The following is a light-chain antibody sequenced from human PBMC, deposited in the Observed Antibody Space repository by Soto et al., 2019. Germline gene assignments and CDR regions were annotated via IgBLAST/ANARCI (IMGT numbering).Light chain of an antibody. Sequence: QSALTQPPSASGSPGQSVTISCTGTSSDIGAYDFVSWYQRRPGTAPKLIIYEVTRRPSGVPDRFSGSKSGNTASLTVSGLQAEDEAGYFSTAYSGSNKFYVFGTGTKVTVL. CDR1: SSDIGAYDF. CDR2: EVT. V-gene: IGLV2-8*01. CDR3: TAYSGSNKFYV. J-gene: IGLJ1*01.